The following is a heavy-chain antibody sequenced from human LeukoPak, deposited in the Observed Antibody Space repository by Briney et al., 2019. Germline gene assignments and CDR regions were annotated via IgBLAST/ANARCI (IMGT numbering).Heavy chain of an antibody. Sequence: PGGSLRLSCAASGFTFSNYAMNWVRQAPGKGLEWVSTISGSGGSTYYADSVKGRFTISRDNSKNTLYLQMNSLRAEDTAVYYCAKAIYDYVWGSYRPYDAFDIWGQGTMVTVSS. V-gene: IGHV3-23*01. CDR1: GFTFSNYA. CDR2: ISGSGGST. J-gene: IGHJ3*02. D-gene: IGHD3-16*02. CDR3: AKAIYDYVWGSYRPYDAFDI.